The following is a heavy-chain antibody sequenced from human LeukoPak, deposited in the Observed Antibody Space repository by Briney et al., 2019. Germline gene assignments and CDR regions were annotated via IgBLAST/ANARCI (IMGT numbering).Heavy chain of an antibody. CDR2: ISGSGGST. Sequence: GGSLRLSCAASGFTFSSYAMSWVRQAPGKGLEWVSAISGSGGSTYYADSVKGRFTISRDNSKNTLYLQMNSLRAEDTAVYYCARPQPPTYYDILTGYCPFDYWGQGTLVTVSS. J-gene: IGHJ4*02. CDR3: ARPQPPTYYDILTGYCPFDY. CDR1: GFTFSSYA. D-gene: IGHD3-9*01. V-gene: IGHV3-23*01.